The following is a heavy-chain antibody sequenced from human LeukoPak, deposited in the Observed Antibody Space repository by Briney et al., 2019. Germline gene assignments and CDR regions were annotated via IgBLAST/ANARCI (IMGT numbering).Heavy chain of an antibody. CDR3: ATGYSSTWYYFDY. D-gene: IGHD6-13*01. Sequence: SETLSLTCTVSGDSISSYYWSWIRQPPGKGLEWIGYIYHSGSTNYNPSLKSRVAISADTSKDQFSLKLASVTAADTAVYYCATGYSSTWYYFDYWGQGTLVTVSS. CDR2: IYHSGST. J-gene: IGHJ4*02. CDR1: GDSISSYY. V-gene: IGHV4-59*01.